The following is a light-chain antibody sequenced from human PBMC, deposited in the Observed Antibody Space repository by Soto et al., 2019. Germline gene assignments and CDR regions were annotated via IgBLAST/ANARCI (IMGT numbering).Light chain of an antibody. CDR3: GSWDSSLSAYV. Sequence: QPVLTQPPSVSGAPGQRVTISCTGNTSNIGAGYAVHWYKQLPGTAPKLLIFGTTNRPAGVPERFSGSRSGSSASLAITGFQTGDEADYYCGSWDSSLSAYVFGTGTKLTVL. V-gene: IGLV1-40*01. CDR2: GTT. CDR1: TSNIGAGYA. J-gene: IGLJ1*01.